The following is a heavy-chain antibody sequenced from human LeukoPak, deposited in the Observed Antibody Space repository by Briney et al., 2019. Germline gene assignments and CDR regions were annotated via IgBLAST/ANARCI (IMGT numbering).Heavy chain of an antibody. J-gene: IGHJ6*03. Sequence: GGSLRLSCAASGFTFSSYSMNWVRQAPGKGLEWVSYISSSSSTIYYADSVKGRFTISRDNAKNTLYLQMNSLRAEDTAVYYCAKDLDRYYYYYMDVWGKGTTVTISS. CDR1: GFTFSSYS. CDR3: AKDLDRYYYYYMDV. CDR2: ISSSSSTI. D-gene: IGHD2-2*03. V-gene: IGHV3-48*01.